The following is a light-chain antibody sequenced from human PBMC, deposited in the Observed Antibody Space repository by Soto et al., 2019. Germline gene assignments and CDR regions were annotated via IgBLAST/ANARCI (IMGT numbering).Light chain of an antibody. J-gene: IGLJ3*02. Sequence: QSALTQPRSVSGSPGQSVTISCTGTSSDVGDYNYVSWYQQYPGKAPKLVIYDVSKRPSGVPDRFSGSKSGNTASLTISGLHAEDEADYYCCSFAGSYTVWVFGGGTKVTVL. CDR2: DVS. V-gene: IGLV2-11*01. CDR3: CSFAGSYTVWV. CDR1: SSDVGDYNY.